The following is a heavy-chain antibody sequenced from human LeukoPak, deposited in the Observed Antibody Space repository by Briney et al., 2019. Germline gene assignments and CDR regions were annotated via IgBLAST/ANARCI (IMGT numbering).Heavy chain of an antibody. CDR2: IKQDGSEK. Sequence: GGSLRLSCAGSGFALKSYSLSWVRQAPGKGLEWVANIKQDGSEKYYVDSVKGRFTISRDNAKNSLYLQMNSLRAEDTAVYYCARVSGGFDPWGQGTLVTVSS. J-gene: IGHJ5*02. CDR1: GFALKSYS. CDR3: ARVSGGFDP. V-gene: IGHV3-7*01.